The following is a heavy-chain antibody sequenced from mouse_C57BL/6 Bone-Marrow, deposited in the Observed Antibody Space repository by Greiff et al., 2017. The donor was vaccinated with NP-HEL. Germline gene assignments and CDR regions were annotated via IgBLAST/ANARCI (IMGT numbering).Heavy chain of an antibody. CDR1: GYSITSGYY. D-gene: IGHD4-1*01. Sequence: EVQLQQSGPGLVKPSQSLSLTCSVTGYSITSGYYWNWIRQFPGNKLEWMGYISYDGSNNYNPSLKNRISITRDTSKNQFFLKLNSVTTEDTATYYGARGNWSHFDYWGQGTTLTVSS. CDR3: ARGNWSHFDY. V-gene: IGHV3-6*01. CDR2: ISYDGSN. J-gene: IGHJ2*01.